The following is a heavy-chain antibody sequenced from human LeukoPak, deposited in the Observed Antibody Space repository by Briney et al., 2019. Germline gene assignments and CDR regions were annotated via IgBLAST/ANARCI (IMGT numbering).Heavy chain of an antibody. J-gene: IGHJ4*02. CDR2: INPNSGGT. CDR1: GYTFTGYY. D-gene: IGHD6-19*01. Sequence: ASVKVSCKASGYTFTGYYMHWVRQAPGQGLEWMGWINPNSGGTNYAQKFQGRVTMTRDTSISTAYMELSRLRSDDTAVYYCARGYSSGWYLRDYFDYWGQGTLVTVSS. CDR3: ARGYSSGWYLRDYFDY. V-gene: IGHV1-2*02.